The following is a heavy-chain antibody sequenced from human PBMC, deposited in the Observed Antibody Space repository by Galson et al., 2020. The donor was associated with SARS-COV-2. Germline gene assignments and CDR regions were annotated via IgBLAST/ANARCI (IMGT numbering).Heavy chain of an antibody. V-gene: IGHV3-7*05. CDR1: GSTINSYW. D-gene: IGHD3-22*01. CDR3: AGVGDYYDCGGFYY. Sequence: GESLKTSCAASGSTINSYWMSWLRPAPGKGLEWVANIKQEGSENYSVDPVKGRFTISRDNAKNSLYLQMNRRRAEDTAVYYCAGVGDYYDCGGFYYGGQGTLFTFSS. J-gene: IGHJ4*02. CDR2: IKQEGSEN.